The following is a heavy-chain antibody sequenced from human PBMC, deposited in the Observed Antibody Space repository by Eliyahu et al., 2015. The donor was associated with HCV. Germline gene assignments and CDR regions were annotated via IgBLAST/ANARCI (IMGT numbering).Heavy chain of an antibody. Sequence: QEQLVESGGGVVQPGRSLRLSCAASGFTLSTYGIHWVRQAPGKGLEWVTLISYDGSNKYYADSVKGRFTISRDSSKNTLYLQMSSLGAEDTAVYYCARVNLLLSNNAFDIWGQGTMVIVSS. CDR2: ISYDGSNK. V-gene: IGHV3-33*05. CDR1: GFTLSTYG. CDR3: ARVNLLLSNNAFDI. D-gene: IGHD1-26*01. J-gene: IGHJ3*02.